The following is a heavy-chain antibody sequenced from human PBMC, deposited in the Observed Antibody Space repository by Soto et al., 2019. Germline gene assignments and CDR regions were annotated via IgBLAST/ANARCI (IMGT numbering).Heavy chain of an antibody. CDR1: GGTFSSYA. Sequence: QVQLVQSGAEVKKPGSSVKVPCKASGGTFSSYAISWVRQAPGQGLEWMGGIIPISDTTNYAQKFQGRVTNTADESTSTAYMELSSLRSEDTAVYYCARSQGSSTSLEIYYYYYYGMDVWGQGTTVTVSS. V-gene: IGHV1-69*01. D-gene: IGHD2-2*01. J-gene: IGHJ6*02. CDR3: ARSQGSSTSLEIYYYYYYGMDV. CDR2: IIPISDTT.